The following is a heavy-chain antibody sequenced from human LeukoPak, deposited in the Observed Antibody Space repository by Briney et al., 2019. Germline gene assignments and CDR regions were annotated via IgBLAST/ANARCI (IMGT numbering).Heavy chain of an antibody. J-gene: IGHJ4*02. V-gene: IGHV3-33*01. CDR3: AREGEAYNGYTFIDS. Sequence: GGSLRHSRAASVLTFNHYAMQGVRQAPGKGLEWVAVIWFDGSTQYFADTVRDRFTVSRDNPKHSLYLQMNRLRTEDTAVYYCAREGEAYNGYTFIDSWGQGTLVTVSS. CDR2: IWFDGSTQ. D-gene: IGHD5-18*01. CDR1: VLTFNHYA.